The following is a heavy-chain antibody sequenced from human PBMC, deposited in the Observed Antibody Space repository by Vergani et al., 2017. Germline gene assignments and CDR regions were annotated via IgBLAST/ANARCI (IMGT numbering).Heavy chain of an antibody. CDR3: ARARSPIAMIRQFEQ. CDR2: ITRGSKSI. D-gene: IGHD5-18*01. J-gene: IGHJ4*02. CDR1: GFDFTNSA. V-gene: IGHV3-21*01. Sequence: EVQLVESGGGVVKPGGSLTLSCATSGFDFTNSAMSWIRQAPGRGLQWVSPITRGSKSIYYADSVKGRITITRDDDKKSLLLRMNNLKVDDTAIYYCARARSPIAMIRQFEQWGQGTLVTVSS.